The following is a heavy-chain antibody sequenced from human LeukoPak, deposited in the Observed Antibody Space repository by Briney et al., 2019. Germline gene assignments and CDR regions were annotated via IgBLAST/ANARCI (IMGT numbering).Heavy chain of an antibody. V-gene: IGHV1-2*04. CDR1: GYTFTGYY. CDR2: INPNSGDT. Sequence: GASVKVSCKSSGYTFTGYYMHWVRQAPAQGLEWMGWINPNSGDTNYAQKFQGWVTMTRDTSSSTAYMALSRLRSDDTAVYYCVRGGVTVTATFDYWGQGTLVIVSS. D-gene: IGHD4-11*01. J-gene: IGHJ4*02. CDR3: VRGGVTVTATFDY.